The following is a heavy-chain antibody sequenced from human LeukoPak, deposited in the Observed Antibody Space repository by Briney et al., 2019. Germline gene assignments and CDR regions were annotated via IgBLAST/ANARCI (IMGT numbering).Heavy chain of an antibody. Sequence: SVRVSFTASGGTFSSYAISWVRQAPGQGLEWMGGIIPIFGTANYAQKFQGRVTITADESTSTAYMELSSLRSEDTAVYYCAREGHSSSSLDYWGQGTLVTVSS. CDR1: GGTFSSYA. CDR2: IIPIFGTA. V-gene: IGHV1-69*13. CDR3: AREGHSSSSLDY. D-gene: IGHD6-6*01. J-gene: IGHJ4*02.